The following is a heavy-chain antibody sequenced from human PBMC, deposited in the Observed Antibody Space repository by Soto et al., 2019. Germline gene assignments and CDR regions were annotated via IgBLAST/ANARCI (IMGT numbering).Heavy chain of an antibody. J-gene: IGHJ4*02. CDR2: IFYSGST. D-gene: IGHD3-16*02. CDR1: GGSISGYY. CDR3: ARDPHVWGTHRFDY. Sequence: SETLSLTCTVSGGSISGYYWNWIRQPPGKGLEWIGYIFYSGSTNYNPSLKSRVTISLDTSKSQFSLKLTSVTAADTAVYYCARDPHVWGTHRFDYWGQGALVTVSS. V-gene: IGHV4-59*01.